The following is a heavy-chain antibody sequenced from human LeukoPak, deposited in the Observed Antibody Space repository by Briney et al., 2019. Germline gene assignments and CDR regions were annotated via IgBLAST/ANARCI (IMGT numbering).Heavy chain of an antibody. CDR2: IYVYSGST. D-gene: IGHD2-2*01. CDR1: GYRFTTYG. V-gene: IGHV1-18*01. Sequence: GASVKASCKASGYRFTTYGISWVRQAPGQGLEWMAWIYVYSGSTEYKADLQGRLTVATETSTTTAYMELRSLRSDDTAVYYCVFGECSSTSCYPRRDYWGHGTLVTVSS. CDR3: VFGECSSTSCYPRRDY. J-gene: IGHJ4*01.